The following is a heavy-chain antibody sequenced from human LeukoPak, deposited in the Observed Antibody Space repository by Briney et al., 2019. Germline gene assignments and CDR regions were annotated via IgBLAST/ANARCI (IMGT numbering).Heavy chain of an antibody. CDR1: GFTFRSYG. V-gene: IGHV3-33*06. CDR2: IWYDGSNK. J-gene: IGHJ6*03. Sequence: QPGRSLRLSCAASGFTFRSYGMHWVRQAPGKGLEWVAVIWYDGSNKYYADSVKGRFTISRDNSKNTLYLQMNSLRAEDTAVYYCAKDGDYRVETGYYYYMDVWGKGTTVTVSS. CDR3: AKDGDYRVETGYYYYMDV. D-gene: IGHD4-11*01.